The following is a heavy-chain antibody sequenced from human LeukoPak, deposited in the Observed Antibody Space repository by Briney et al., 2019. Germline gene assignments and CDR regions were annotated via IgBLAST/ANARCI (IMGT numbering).Heavy chain of an antibody. V-gene: IGHV3-23*01. D-gene: IGHD6-19*01. CDR2: ISDSGTNT. J-gene: IGHJ4*02. CDR3: AKEVTSSGWPLAY. Sequence: GGSLRLSCAASGFTFSSYSMSWVRQAPGKGLEWVSGISDSGTNTYYAALVKGRSTISRANSKNTLYEQMNSPTANATAEYYCAKEVTSSGWPLAYWGQGALVCVSS. CDR1: GFTFSSYS.